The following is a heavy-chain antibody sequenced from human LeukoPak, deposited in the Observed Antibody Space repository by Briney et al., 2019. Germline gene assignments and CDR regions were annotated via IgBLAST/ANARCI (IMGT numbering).Heavy chain of an antibody. D-gene: IGHD6-19*01. CDR1: GFTFSDYW. Sequence: PWGSLRLSCAASGFTFSDYWRHWVRQAPGKGLVWVSRIKTDGRSTTYADSVKGRFTISRDNAKSTLYLQMNSLRAEDTAVYYCARGRIGGWTDYWGQGTLVTVSS. CDR3: ARGRIGGWTDY. J-gene: IGHJ4*02. CDR2: IKTDGRST. V-gene: IGHV3-74*01.